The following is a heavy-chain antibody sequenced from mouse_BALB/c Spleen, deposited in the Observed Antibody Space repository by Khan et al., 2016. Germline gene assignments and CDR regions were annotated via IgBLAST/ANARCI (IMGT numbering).Heavy chain of an antibody. CDR3: VRGGWPYWYFDV. V-gene: IGHV10-1*02. D-gene: IGHD1-1*02. CDR1: GFTFNTYA. J-gene: IGHJ1*03. CDR2: IRSESNNYAI. Sequence: EVQLVESGGGLVQSKGSLKLSCAASGFTFNTYAMNWVRQAPGKGLEWVARIRSESNNYAIHYADSVKGRFTISRDDSENMLYLQMNNLKTEDTATYSCVRGGWPYWYFDVWGTGTTVTVSS.